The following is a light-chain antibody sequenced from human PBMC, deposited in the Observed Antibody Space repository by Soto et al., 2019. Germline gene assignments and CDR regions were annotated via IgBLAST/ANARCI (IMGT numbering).Light chain of an antibody. CDR2: GAS. Sequence: IVLTQSPGTLPLSPGARATLSCRASQSVSSSYLAWYQQKPGQAPRLLIYGASSRATGIPDRFSGSGSGTDFTLTISRLEPDDFAIYYCQQYGSSPRTFGQGTKVDIK. CDR3: QQYGSSPRT. J-gene: IGKJ1*01. CDR1: QSVSSSY. V-gene: IGKV3-20*01.